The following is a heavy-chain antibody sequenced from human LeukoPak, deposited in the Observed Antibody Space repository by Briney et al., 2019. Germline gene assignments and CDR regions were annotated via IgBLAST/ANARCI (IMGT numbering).Heavy chain of an antibody. CDR3: VRSTRDSYD. D-gene: IGHD5-24*01. CDR2: ISSDGTSS. V-gene: IGHV3-74*01. Sequence: GGSLRLSCAAFGFSVSSSWMHWVRHAPGKGLLWVSRISSDGTSSIYADSVKGRFTISRDNAMNTLYLQMSSLRVDDTAVYYCVRSTRDSYDWGQGTLVTVSS. J-gene: IGHJ4*02. CDR1: GFSVSSSW.